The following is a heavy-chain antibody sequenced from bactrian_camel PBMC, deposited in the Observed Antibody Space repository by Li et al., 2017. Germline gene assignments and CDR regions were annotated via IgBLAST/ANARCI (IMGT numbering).Heavy chain of an antibody. CDR1: GLSNSEYC. D-gene: IGHD8*01. CDR2: IYHPGGFT. CDR3: AQDVLERTCSPAADFHI. Sequence: HVQLVESGGGSVQAGGSLRIACVASGLSNSEYCMGWFRQVPGKEREGVATIYHPGGFTRYADSVKGRFTISHDDAKRTWILQMNNMNTEDTAMYYCAQDVLERTCSPAADFHIWGQGTQVTVS. V-gene: IGHV3S1*01. J-gene: IGHJ6*01.